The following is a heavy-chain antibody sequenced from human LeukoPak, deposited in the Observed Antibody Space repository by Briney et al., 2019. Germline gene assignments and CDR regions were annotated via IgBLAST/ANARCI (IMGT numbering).Heavy chain of an antibody. Sequence: ASVKVSCKSSGYTFNRYGVTWVRQAPGQGLEWMGWISRYNGNTNYAQTLKGRVTMTTDTSTNMASNEVRGMRSDDTAVCYCARDSTSRWYGFLDSWGQGSLVTVSS. J-gene: IGHJ4*02. CDR3: ARDSTSRWYGFLDS. D-gene: IGHD6-13*01. CDR2: ISRYNGNT. CDR1: GYTFNRYG. V-gene: IGHV1-18*01.